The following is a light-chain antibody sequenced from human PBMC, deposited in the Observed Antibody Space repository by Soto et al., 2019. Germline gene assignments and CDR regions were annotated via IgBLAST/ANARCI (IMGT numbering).Light chain of an antibody. CDR1: QDISNY. Sequence: DIQMTQSPSSLSASVGDRVTITCQASQDISNYLNWYQQKPGKAPKLLIYDASNLETGVPSRFSGSGSGTDFTFTISSLQPEDIATYYCQQYDNLHFTFGSGTKVHIK. CDR3: QQYDNLHFT. V-gene: IGKV1-33*01. CDR2: DAS. J-gene: IGKJ3*01.